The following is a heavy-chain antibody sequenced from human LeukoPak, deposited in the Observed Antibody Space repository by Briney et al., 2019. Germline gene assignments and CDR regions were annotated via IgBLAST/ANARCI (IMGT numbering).Heavy chain of an antibody. CDR3: AKDRHSSGWYDY. Sequence: TGGSLRLSCAASGFTFSSYAMSWVRQAPGKGLEWVSLISHSGGSTYYADSVKGRFTISTDNSKNTLYLQMNSLRAEDTAVYYCAKDRHSSGWYDYWGQGTLVTVSS. V-gene: IGHV3-23*01. D-gene: IGHD6-19*01. CDR2: ISHSGGST. J-gene: IGHJ4*02. CDR1: GFTFSSYA.